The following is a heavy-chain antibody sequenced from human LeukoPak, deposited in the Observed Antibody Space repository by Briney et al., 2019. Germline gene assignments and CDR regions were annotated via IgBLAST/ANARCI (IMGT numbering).Heavy chain of an antibody. V-gene: IGHV4-59*01. D-gene: IGHD1-1*01. Sequence: SETLSLTCTVSGGSISSYYWSWIRQPPGKGLEWIGYIYYSGSTNYNPSLKSRVTISVDTSKNQFSLKLSSVTAADTAVYYCARGGYNWNDPFGYWGQGTLVTVSS. CDR3: ARGGYNWNDPFGY. CDR1: GGSISSYY. CDR2: IYYSGST. J-gene: IGHJ4*02.